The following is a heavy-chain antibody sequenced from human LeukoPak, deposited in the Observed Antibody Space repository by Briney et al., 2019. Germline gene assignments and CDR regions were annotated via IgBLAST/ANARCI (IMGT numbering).Heavy chain of an antibody. J-gene: IGHJ3*02. CDR2: ISGSGGST. V-gene: IGHV3-23*01. D-gene: IGHD3-22*01. Sequence: GGSLRLSCAASGFTFSNYAMSWVRQAPGKGLEWVSAISGSGGSTYYADSVKGRFTISRDNSKNTLYLQMNSLRAEDTAVYYCAKDRYYDSSGYSLNDAFDIWGQGTMVTVSS. CDR1: GFTFSNYA. CDR3: AKDRYYDSSGYSLNDAFDI.